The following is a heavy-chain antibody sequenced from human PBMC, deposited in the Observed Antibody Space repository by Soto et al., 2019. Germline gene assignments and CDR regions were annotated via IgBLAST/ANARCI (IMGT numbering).Heavy chain of an antibody. D-gene: IGHD3-9*01. CDR1: GYAFTDYY. V-gene: IGHV1-2*02. Sequence: GASVKGCCKASGYAFTDYYMHLVRQAPGQGLEWMGWINPNSGGINYAQKFQGRVTMTRDTSIITAYMELSRLRSDDTAVYYCARDSNYDILTGYSRNAFDIWGQGTMVTVSS. CDR2: INPNSGGI. J-gene: IGHJ3*02. CDR3: ARDSNYDILTGYSRNAFDI.